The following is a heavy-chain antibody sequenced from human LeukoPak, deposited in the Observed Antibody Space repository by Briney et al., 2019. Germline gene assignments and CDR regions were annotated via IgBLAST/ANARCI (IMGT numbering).Heavy chain of an antibody. CDR2: IKQYGSEK. J-gene: IGHJ4*02. Sequence: GGSLRLSCAASGFTFSSYWMSWVRQAPGKGLEWVTNIKQYGSEKYYVDSVKGRFTISRDNAKNSLYLQMNSLRAEDTAVYYCARSSGWRSNDYWGQGTLVTVSS. V-gene: IGHV3-7*01. D-gene: IGHD6-19*01. CDR1: GFTFSSYW. CDR3: ARSSGWRSNDY.